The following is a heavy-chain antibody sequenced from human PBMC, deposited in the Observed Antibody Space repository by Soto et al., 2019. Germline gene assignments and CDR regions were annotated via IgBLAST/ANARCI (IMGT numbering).Heavy chain of an antibody. CDR3: ASHPLNWSDADS. CDR1: GGSFSGYY. D-gene: IGHD1-1*01. J-gene: IGHJ4*02. Sequence: SETLSLTCAVYGGSFSGYYWSWIRQPPGKGLEWIGEINHSGSSYSNPSLKSRLSMSVDTSKNQFSLTMKSVTAADTGVYYCASHPLNWSDADSWGQGVLVTVSS. CDR2: INHSGSS. V-gene: IGHV4-34*01.